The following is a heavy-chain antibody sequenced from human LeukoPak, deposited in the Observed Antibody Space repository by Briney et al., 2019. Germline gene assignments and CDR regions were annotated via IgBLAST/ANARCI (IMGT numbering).Heavy chain of an antibody. Sequence: GGSLRLSCAASGFTLSRHDMHWGRQAPGEGLEWVSGIGIAGETYYAGSVKGRFTISRENGKNSLYLQMNSLRAGDTAVYYCARVAASTFDIWGQGTMVTVSS. D-gene: IGHD2-15*01. J-gene: IGHJ3*02. V-gene: IGHV3-13*04. CDR3: ARVAASTFDI. CDR2: IGIAGET. CDR1: GFTLSRHD.